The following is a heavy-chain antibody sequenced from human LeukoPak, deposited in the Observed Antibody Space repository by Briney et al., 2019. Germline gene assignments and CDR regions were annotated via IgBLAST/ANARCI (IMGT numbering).Heavy chain of an antibody. J-gene: IGHJ6*03. Sequence: GASVKVSCKASAYTFTSNYMHWVRQAPGQGLEWMGIINPSGGSTSYAQKFQGRVTMTRDTSTSTVYMELSSLRSEDTAVYYCARDGVLRFLEWLSPTYYYYMDVWGKGTTVTVSS. CDR3: ARDGVLRFLEWLSPTYYYYMDV. CDR1: AYTFTSNY. V-gene: IGHV1-46*01. D-gene: IGHD3-3*01. CDR2: INPSGGST.